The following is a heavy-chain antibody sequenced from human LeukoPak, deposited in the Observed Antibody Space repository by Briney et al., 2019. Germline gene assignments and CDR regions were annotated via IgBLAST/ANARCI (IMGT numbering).Heavy chain of an antibody. V-gene: IGHV1-8*01. CDR1: GYTLTSYD. CDR2: MNPNSGNT. D-gene: IGHD6-6*01. CDR3: ARGGALGGSSNFYYYYYGMDV. Sequence: GASVKVSCKASGYTLTSYDINWVRQATGQGLEWMGWMNPNSGNTGYAQKFQGRVTMTRNTSISTAYMELSSLRSEDTAVYYCARGGALGGSSNFYYYYYGMDVWGQGTTVTVSS. J-gene: IGHJ6*02.